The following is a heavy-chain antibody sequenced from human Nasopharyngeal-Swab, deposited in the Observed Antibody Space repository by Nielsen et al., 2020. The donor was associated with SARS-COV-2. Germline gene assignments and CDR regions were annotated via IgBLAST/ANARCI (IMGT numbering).Heavy chain of an antibody. CDR1: GYTFTLYS. J-gene: IGHJ5*02. V-gene: IGHV1-46*01. CDR3: ARDDIEGSTVTHNWFDP. CDR2: INPSGGST. Sequence: ASVKVSCKASGYTFTLYSMHCVRQAPGQGLEWMGIINPSGGSTSYAQKFQGRVTMTRDTSTSTVYMELSSLRSEDTAVYYCARDDIEGSTVTHNWFDPWGKGNLVTVSS. D-gene: IGHD4-17*01.